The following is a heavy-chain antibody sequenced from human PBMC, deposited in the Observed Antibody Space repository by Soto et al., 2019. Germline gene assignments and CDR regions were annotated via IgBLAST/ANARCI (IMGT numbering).Heavy chain of an antibody. CDR1: GYTFTSYD. J-gene: IGHJ4*02. CDR2: MNPNSGNT. D-gene: IGHD4-4*01. CDR3: AREAPDYSNYDLDY. V-gene: IGHV1-8*01. Sequence: ASVKVSCKASGYTFTSYDISWVRQATGQGLEWMGWMNPNSGNTGYAQKFQGRVTMTRNTSISTAYMELSSLRSEDTAVYYCAREAPDYSNYDLDYWGQGTLVTVSS.